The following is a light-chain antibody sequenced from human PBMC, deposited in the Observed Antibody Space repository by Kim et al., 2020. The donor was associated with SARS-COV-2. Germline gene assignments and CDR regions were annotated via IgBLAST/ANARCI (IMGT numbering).Light chain of an antibody. V-gene: IGKV3-15*01. Sequence: SVSPGERATLSCRASLSVANNFAWYQQKPGQAPRLLIYGASTRATGIPARFSGSGSGTEFTLTISSLQSEDFAVYYCQQYNNWRTFGQGTKVEIK. CDR2: GAS. CDR1: LSVANN. CDR3: QQYNNWRT. J-gene: IGKJ1*01.